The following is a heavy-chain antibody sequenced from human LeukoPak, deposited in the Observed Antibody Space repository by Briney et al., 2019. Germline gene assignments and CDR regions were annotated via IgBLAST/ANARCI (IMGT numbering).Heavy chain of an antibody. CDR3: ARGDSLEGYCSGGSCYGLLEY. CDR1: EFSVSSKY. V-gene: IGHV3-53*01. CDR2: IYSDGTT. D-gene: IGHD2-15*01. Sequence: PGGSLRLSCAASEFSVSSKYMSWVRQAPGRGLEWVSIIYSDGTTNYADSVKGRFTISRDNSKNTLHLQMNSLRVDDTAVYYCARGDSLEGYCSGGSCYGLLEYWGQGTLVTVSS. J-gene: IGHJ4*02.